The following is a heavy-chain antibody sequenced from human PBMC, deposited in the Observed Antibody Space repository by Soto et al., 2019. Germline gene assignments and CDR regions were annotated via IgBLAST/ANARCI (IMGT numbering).Heavy chain of an antibody. CDR1: GLTFSSYA. CDR2: ISYDGSNK. Sequence: PGGSLRLSCAAXGLTFSSYAMHWVRQAPGKGLEWVAVISYDGSNKYYADSVKGRFTISRDNSKNTLYLQMNSLRAEDTAVYYCARTQQQLASYYFDYWGQGTLVTVSS. D-gene: IGHD6-13*01. J-gene: IGHJ4*02. CDR3: ARTQQQLASYYFDY. V-gene: IGHV3-30-3*01.